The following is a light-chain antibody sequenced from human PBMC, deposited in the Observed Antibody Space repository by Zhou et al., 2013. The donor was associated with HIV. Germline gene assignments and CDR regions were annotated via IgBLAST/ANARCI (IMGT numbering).Light chain of an antibody. CDR2: AAS. CDR1: QAISPW. Sequence: DIQMTQSPSSLSASVGDIVTITCRARQAISPWVAWYQQKPGRAPKLLIYAASNLQSGVPSRFSGSGSGTDFTLTISSLQPEDFATYYCQQANSFPSITFGQGTRLDIK. CDR3: QQANSFPSIT. V-gene: IGKV1-12*02. J-gene: IGKJ5*01.